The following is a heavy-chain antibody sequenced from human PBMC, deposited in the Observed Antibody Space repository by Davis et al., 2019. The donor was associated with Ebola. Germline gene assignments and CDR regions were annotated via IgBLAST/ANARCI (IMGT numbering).Heavy chain of an antibody. D-gene: IGHD3-3*01. V-gene: IGHV7-4-1*02. Sequence: AASVKVSCKASGYRFTTYGMHWVRQAPGQGLEWMGWINTNTGNPTYAKGFTGRFVFSLDTSGSTAYLQISSLKAEDTAVYYCARVDFGYNYDFWSGYYTRFDPWGQGTLVTVSS. J-gene: IGHJ5*02. CDR3: ARVDFGYNYDFWSGYYTRFDP. CDR1: GYRFTTYG. CDR2: INTNTGNP.